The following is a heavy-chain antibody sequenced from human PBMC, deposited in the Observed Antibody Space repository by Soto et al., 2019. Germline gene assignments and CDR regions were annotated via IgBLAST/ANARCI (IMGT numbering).Heavy chain of an antibody. J-gene: IGHJ6*02. V-gene: IGHV4-59*01. Sequence: QGQLQESGPGLVKPSETLSLTCTVSGGSISSYYWSWIRQPPGKGLEWLGYSYDSGRTNYNHSLKSRLTIPVDTSKNQFSLKLSSVTAADTAVYYCARLIKRSPWGYYYYYGMDVWGQGTTVTVSS. CDR1: GGSISSYY. CDR3: ARLIKRSPWGYYYYYGMDV. D-gene: IGHD3-16*01. CDR2: SYDSGRT.